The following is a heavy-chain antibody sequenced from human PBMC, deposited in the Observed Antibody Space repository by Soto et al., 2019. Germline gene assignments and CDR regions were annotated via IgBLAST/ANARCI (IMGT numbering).Heavy chain of an antibody. J-gene: IGHJ4*02. V-gene: IGHV4-30-4*01. CDR3: VSGRGEVYALLDY. Sequence: QVQLQESGPGLVKPSQTLSLTCTVSGGSISSGDYYWSWIRQPPGKGLEWIGYIYYSGSTYYNPSLKSRVTISVDTSKNQFSRKLSSVTAADTAVYYCVSGRGEVYALLDYWGQGPLVTVSS. CDR1: GGSISSGDYY. CDR2: IYYSGST. D-gene: IGHD2-8*01.